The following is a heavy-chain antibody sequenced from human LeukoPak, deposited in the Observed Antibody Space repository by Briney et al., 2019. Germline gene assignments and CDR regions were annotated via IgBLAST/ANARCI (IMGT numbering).Heavy chain of an antibody. Sequence: ASVKVSCKASGYTFTDYYMHWVRQAPGQGLEWMGWINPNSGGTNYAQKFQGRVTMTRDTSINTAYMELSRLISEDTSVYYFARVKTAIFGVETGAFDIWGQGTMVTVSS. CDR1: GYTFTDYY. J-gene: IGHJ3*02. V-gene: IGHV1-2*02. D-gene: IGHD3-3*01. CDR2: INPNSGGT. CDR3: ARVKTAIFGVETGAFDI.